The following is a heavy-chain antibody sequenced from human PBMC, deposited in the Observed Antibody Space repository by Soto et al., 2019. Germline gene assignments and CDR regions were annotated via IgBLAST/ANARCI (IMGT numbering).Heavy chain of an antibody. V-gene: IGHV4-59*01. CDR1: SDSISSYY. J-gene: IGHJ4*02. CDR2: ISYSGST. Sequence: ETLSLTCTVSSDSISSYYWSWIRQPPGKRLEWIGYISYSGSTDYNPSLKSRVTISGDASKNQFSLKVSSVTAADTAVYYCARGTSWQLPFDYWGQGTLVTVSS. CDR3: ARGTSWQLPFDY. D-gene: IGHD6-13*01.